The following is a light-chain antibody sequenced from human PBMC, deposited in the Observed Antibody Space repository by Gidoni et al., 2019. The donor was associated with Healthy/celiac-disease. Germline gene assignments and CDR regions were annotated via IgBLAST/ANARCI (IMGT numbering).Light chain of an antibody. CDR1: QSVSSSY. CDR2: GAS. J-gene: IGKJ4*01. V-gene: IGKV3-20*01. Sequence: VLTQSPGTLSLSPGERATLSCRASQSVSSSYLAWYQQKPGQAPRLLIYGASSRATGIPDRFSGSGSGTDFTLTISRLEPEDFAVYYCQQYGSSPTFGGGTKVEIK. CDR3: QQYGSSPT.